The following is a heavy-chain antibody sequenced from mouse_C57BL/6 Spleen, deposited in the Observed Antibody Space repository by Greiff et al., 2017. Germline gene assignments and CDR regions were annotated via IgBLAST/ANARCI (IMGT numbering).Heavy chain of an antibody. D-gene: IGHD2-12*01. CDR3: SRGRLYQRRDYCDY. Sequence: LQQPGAELVKPGASVKLSCKASGYPFPSSWKHWVKPRPGPGLEWIGMIHPNSGSTNYNEKFKSQATLTVDKSSSTAYMHLSSLTSEDSAVYYYSRGRLYQRRDYCDYWGQGTTLTVSS. V-gene: IGHV1-64*01. J-gene: IGHJ2*01. CDR2: IHPNSGST. CDR1: GYPFPSSW.